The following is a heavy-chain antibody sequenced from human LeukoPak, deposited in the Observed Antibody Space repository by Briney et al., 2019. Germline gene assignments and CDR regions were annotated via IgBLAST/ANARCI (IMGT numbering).Heavy chain of an antibody. CDR2: IYYSGST. Sequence: SETLSLTCTVSSGSISSYYWSWIRQPPGKGLEWIGYIYYSGSTNYNPSLKSRVTISVDTSKNQFSLKLSSVTAADTAVYYCARGYSSPYYYDSSGYLAFDIWGQGTMVTVSS. D-gene: IGHD3-22*01. J-gene: IGHJ3*02. V-gene: IGHV4-59*01. CDR1: SGSISSYY. CDR3: ARGYSSPYYYDSSGYLAFDI.